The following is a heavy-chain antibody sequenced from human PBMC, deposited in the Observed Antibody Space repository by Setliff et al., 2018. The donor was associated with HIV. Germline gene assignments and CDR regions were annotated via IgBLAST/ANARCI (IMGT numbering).Heavy chain of an antibody. J-gene: IGHJ4*02. Sequence: GGSLRLSCAASGFTFSSYSMNWVRQAPGKGLEWVSYISSSSSYTHYADSVKGRFTISRDNAENSLYLQMNSLRAEDTAVYYCARGGSNSWSPFDYWGQGTLVTVSS. CDR1: GFTFSSYS. CDR3: ARGGSNSWSPFDY. V-gene: IGHV3-21*01. CDR2: ISSSSSYT. D-gene: IGHD6-13*01.